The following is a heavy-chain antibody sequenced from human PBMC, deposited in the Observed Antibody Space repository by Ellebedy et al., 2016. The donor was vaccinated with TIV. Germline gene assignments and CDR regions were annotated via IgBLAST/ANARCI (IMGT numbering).Heavy chain of an antibody. CDR1: GGSITRYY. CDR3: ARDLTLTGPALDV. V-gene: IGHV4-59*01. D-gene: IGHD3-9*01. CDR2: IYDSGSNSGST. Sequence: SETLSLXCSVSGGSITRYYWSWIRQPPGKGLKWIGYIYDSGSNSGSTTYNPSLKSRANISVDTSRNQISLNLTSVTAADTAVYYCARDLTLTGPALDVWGQGTTVTVSS. J-gene: IGHJ6*02.